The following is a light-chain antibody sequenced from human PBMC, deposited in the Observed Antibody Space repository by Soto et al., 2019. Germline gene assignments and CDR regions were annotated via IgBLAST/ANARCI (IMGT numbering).Light chain of an antibody. CDR3: QQANSFPLT. Sequence: DIQMTQSPSSLSASVGDRVPITCGSRQNINNYLNWDQQKAGKAPNLLIYGACNLHSGVPSTFSGSGSGTNFTLTISSLQPEDFATYDCQQANSFPLTFGGGTKVDI. J-gene: IGKJ4*01. V-gene: IGKV1-12*01. CDR2: GAC. CDR1: QNINNY.